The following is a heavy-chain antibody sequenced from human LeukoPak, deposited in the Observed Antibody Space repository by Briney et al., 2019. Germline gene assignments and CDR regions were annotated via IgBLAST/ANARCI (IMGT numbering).Heavy chain of an antibody. CDR3: TRAGSSWDIDY. Sequence: GGSLRLSCTASGFTFGAYAMSWVRQAPGKGLEWVGFIRSKVYGGSTENAASVKGRFTISRDDSKSIAYLQMNSLKTEDTAVYYCTRAGSSWDIDYWGQRTLVTVSS. CDR2: IRSKVYGGST. V-gene: IGHV3-49*04. J-gene: IGHJ4*02. CDR1: GFTFGAYA. D-gene: IGHD6-13*01.